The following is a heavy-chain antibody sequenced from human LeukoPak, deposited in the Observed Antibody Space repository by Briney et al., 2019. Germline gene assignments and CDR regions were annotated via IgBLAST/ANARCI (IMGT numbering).Heavy chain of an antibody. CDR3: ALSPSSGRDPADY. V-gene: IGHV3-30-3*01. D-gene: IGHD6-19*01. CDR1: GFTFSSYA. CDR2: ISYDGSNK. Sequence: GGSLRLSCAASGFTFSSYAMHWVRQAPGKGLEWVAVISYDGSNKYYADSVKGRFTISRAKNTLYLQMNSLRAEDTAVYYCALSPSSGRDPADYWGQGTLVTVSS. J-gene: IGHJ4*02.